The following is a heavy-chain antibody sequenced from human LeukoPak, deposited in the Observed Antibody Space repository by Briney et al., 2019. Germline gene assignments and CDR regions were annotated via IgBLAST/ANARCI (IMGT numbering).Heavy chain of an antibody. CDR1: GGSISSSSYY. CDR3: ARQSSHIVVVTGRSKYNWFDP. D-gene: IGHD2-21*02. J-gene: IGHJ5*02. CDR2: IYYSGST. V-gene: IGHV4-39*01. Sequence: PSETLSLTCTVSGGSISSSSYYWGWIRQPPGKGLEWIGSIYYSGSTYYNPSLKSRVPISVDTSKNQFSLKLSSVTAADTAVYYCARQSSHIVVVTGRSKYNWFDPWGQGTLVTVSS.